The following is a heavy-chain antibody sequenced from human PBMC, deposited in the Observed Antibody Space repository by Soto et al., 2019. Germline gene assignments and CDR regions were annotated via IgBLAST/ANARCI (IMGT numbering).Heavy chain of an antibody. CDR1: GGSISSYY. J-gene: IGHJ4*02. D-gene: IGHD5-12*01. CDR3: ARVGYSGYDYDWETRPNDRHFDY. CDR2: IYYSGST. V-gene: IGHV4-59*12. Sequence: SETLSLTCTVSGGSISSYYWSWIRQPPGKGLEWIGYIYYSGSTNYNPSLKSRVTISVDTSKNQFSLKLSSVTAADAAVYYCARVGYSGYDYDWETRPNDRHFDYWGQGTLVTVSS.